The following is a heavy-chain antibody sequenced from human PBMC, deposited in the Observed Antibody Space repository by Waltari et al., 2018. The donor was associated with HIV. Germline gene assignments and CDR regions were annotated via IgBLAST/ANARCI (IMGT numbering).Heavy chain of an antibody. J-gene: IGHJ5*02. CDR1: GGSMNTSDYY. CDR3: ARDSGLFMYDSRRAVLNWFDP. V-gene: IGHV4-39*07. Sequence: QFKLQESGPRLRKPSETLSLTCTIPGGSMNTSDYYWGWVRPPPGKGLEWIGNIHYNGRTFYNPSLQSRVTLSLDKSDNQFFLNFISVIAADTAVYYCARDSGLFMYDSRRAVLNWFDPWGQGLLVTVSS. D-gene: IGHD3-9*01. CDR2: IHYNGRT.